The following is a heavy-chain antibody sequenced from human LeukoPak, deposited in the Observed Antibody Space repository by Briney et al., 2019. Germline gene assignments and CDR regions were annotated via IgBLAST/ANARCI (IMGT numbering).Heavy chain of an antibody. CDR3: ARAPTTVVRGYYFDY. J-gene: IGHJ4*02. CDR2: IYYSGST. CDR1: GGSISSYY. Sequence: PSETLPLTCTVSGGSISSYYWSWIRQPPGKGLEWIGYIYYSGSTNYNPSLKSRVTISVDTSKNQFSLKLSSVTAADTAVYYCARAPTTVVRGYYFDYWGQGTLVTVSS. D-gene: IGHD4-23*01. V-gene: IGHV4-59*12.